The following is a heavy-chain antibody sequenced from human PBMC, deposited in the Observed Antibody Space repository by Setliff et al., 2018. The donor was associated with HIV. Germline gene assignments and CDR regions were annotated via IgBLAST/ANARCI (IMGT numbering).Heavy chain of an antibody. CDR1: GGSISSSGYY. CDR3: ARGPFVLRFLERLVYFDY. CDR2: VYYSGST. J-gene: IGHJ4*02. D-gene: IGHD3-3*01. Sequence: SETLSLTCSVSGGSISSSGYYWSWIRQHPGKGQDWIGRVYYSGSTDYNPSLQSRATLSIDTSKNQFSLKLTSVIAADTAIYYCARGPFVLRFLERLVYFDYWGQGKLVTVSS. V-gene: IGHV4-31*02.